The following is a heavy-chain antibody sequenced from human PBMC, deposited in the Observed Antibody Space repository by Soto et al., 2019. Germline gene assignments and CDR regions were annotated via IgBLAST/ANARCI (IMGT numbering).Heavy chain of an antibody. J-gene: IGHJ5*02. CDR2: IIPIFGTA. D-gene: IGHD3-3*01. CDR1: GGTFSSYA. Sequence: SVKVSCKASGGTFSSYAISWVRQAPGQGLEWMGGIIPIFGTANYAQKFQGRVTITADTSTSTAYMELSSLRSEDTAVYYCARDKTREWTTWFDPWGQGTLVTVSS. CDR3: ARDKTREWTTWFDP. V-gene: IGHV1-69*06.